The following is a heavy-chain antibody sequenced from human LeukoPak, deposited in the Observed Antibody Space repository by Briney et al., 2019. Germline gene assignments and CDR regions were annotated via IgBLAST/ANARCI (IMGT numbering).Heavy chain of an antibody. V-gene: IGHV3-23*01. D-gene: IGHD2-2*01. CDR3: AKGTRSSTSCYGGY. CDR2: ISGSGGST. Sequence: GGSLRLSRAASGFTFSSYAMSWVRQAPGKGLEWVSAISGSGGSTYYADSVKGRFTISRDNSKNTLYLQMNSLRAEDTAVYYCAKGTRSSTSCYGGYWGQGTLVTVSS. J-gene: IGHJ4*02. CDR1: GFTFSSYA.